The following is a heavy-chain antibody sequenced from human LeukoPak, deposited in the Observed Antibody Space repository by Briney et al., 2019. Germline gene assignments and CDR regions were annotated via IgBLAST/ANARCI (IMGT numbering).Heavy chain of an antibody. CDR1: GGSISSGDYY. V-gene: IGHV4-30-4*01. D-gene: IGHD3-16*01. CDR2: IYYSGST. CDR3: ARARGGDFFDY. Sequence: SQTLSLTCTVSGGSISSGDYYWSWIRQPPGKGLEWIGYIYYSGSTCYNPSLKSRVTISVDTSKNRFSLKLSSVTAADTAVYYCARARGGDFFDYWGQGTLVTVSS. J-gene: IGHJ4*02.